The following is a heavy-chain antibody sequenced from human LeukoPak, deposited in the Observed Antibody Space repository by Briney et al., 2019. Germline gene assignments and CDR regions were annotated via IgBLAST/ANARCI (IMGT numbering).Heavy chain of an antibody. D-gene: IGHD2-2*01. CDR3: ARQGPEYCSSTSCYGVDY. CDR1: GYTFTSSA. Sequence: ASVKVSCKASGYTFTSSAMNWVRQAPGHGLEWMGWINTNTGNPTYAQGFTGRFVFSLDTSVSTAYLQISSLKAEDTAVYYCARQGPEYCSSTSCYGVDYWGQGTLVTVSS. J-gene: IGHJ4*02. V-gene: IGHV7-4-1*02. CDR2: INTNTGNP.